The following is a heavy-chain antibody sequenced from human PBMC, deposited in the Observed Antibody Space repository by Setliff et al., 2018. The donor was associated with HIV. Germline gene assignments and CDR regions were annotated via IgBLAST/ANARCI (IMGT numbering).Heavy chain of an antibody. D-gene: IGHD3-22*01. CDR2: IYPGDSDT. V-gene: IGHV5-51*01. CDR1: GYSFTSYW. Sequence: PGASLKISCKGSGYSFTSYWIGWVRQMPGKGLEWMGIIYPGDSDTSYSTSFQGQVTISADKSSSTAYLQWSSLKASDTAMYYCASHRPYDSSGYYDYLGQVTRVIVAS. J-gene: IGHJ4*02. CDR3: ASHRPYDSSGYYDY.